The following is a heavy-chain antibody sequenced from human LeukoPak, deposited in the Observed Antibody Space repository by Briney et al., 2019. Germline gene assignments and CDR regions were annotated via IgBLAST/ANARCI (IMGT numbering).Heavy chain of an antibody. CDR1: GGPISSSSYY. CDR3: ARHSSYYGNFDY. V-gene: IGHV4-39*01. D-gene: IGHD3-10*01. CDR2: IYHSGSS. J-gene: IGHJ4*02. Sequence: SETLSLTCTVSGGPISSSSYYWGWIRQPPGKGLEWIGSIYHSGSSYYNPSLKSRVTISVDTSKNQFSLKLSSVTAADTAVYYCARHSSYYGNFDYWGQGTLVTVSS.